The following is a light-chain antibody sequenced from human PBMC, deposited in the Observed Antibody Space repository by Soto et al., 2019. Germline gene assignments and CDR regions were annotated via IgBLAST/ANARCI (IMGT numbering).Light chain of an antibody. CDR2: GAS. CDR3: QQYGSSAWT. V-gene: IGKV3-20*01. CDR1: QTIRSNY. Sequence: ETVLTQSPGTLSLSPGERATLSCRASQTIRSNYLAWYRQTPGQAPRLLIYGASNRATGIADRFSGSGSGTDFTLILSRLEPEDFALYYCQQYGSSAWTFGQGTKVEIK. J-gene: IGKJ1*01.